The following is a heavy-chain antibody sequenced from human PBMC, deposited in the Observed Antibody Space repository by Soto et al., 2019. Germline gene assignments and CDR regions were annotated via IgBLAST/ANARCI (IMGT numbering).Heavy chain of an antibody. CDR1: GRSFSSDG. CDR2: IIPVFGNT. D-gene: IGHD3-10*01. Sequence: QLQLEQSGPEVKKPGSSVKVSCKASGRSFSSDGVSWVRQAPGQGLEWMGGIIPVFGNTKYVQRFQGRLTNTEDKSTSTVYMELSSLSSEDTAVYFCARGQYYSSGSAATSYFYFGIDVWGQGTTVIVSS. V-gene: IGHV1-69*06. J-gene: IGHJ6*02. CDR3: ARGQYYSSGSAATSYFYFGIDV.